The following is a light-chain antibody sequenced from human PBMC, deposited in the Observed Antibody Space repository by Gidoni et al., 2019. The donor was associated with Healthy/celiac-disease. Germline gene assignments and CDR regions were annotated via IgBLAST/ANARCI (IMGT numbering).Light chain of an antibody. CDR2: DAS. J-gene: IGKJ2*01. V-gene: IGKV1-13*02. Sequence: AIQLTQSPSSLSASVGDRVTNTCRASLAISSALGWYQQKPGKAPKLLIYDASSLESGVPSRFSGSGSGTDFTLTISSLQPADFATYYCQQFNSSPPTFGQGTKLEIK. CDR3: QQFNSSPPT. CDR1: LAISSA.